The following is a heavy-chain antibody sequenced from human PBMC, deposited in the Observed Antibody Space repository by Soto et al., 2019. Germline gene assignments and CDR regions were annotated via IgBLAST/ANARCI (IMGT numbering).Heavy chain of an antibody. Sequence: SETLSLTCTVSGDSISSGNKYWSWIRQPPGRGLEWIGYIFSSGTTYYNPSLKSRLTMSLDTSENQFSLKLNSLTDADTAVYYCARVPSPFDYYYAMDVWGQGTTVTVSS. CDR3: ARVPSPFDYYYAMDV. CDR2: IFSSGTT. CDR1: GDSISSGNKY. J-gene: IGHJ6*02. D-gene: IGHD3-16*01. V-gene: IGHV4-30-4*01.